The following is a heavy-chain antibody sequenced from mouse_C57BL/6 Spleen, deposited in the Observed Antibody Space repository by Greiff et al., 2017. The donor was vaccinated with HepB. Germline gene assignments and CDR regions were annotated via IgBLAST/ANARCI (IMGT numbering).Heavy chain of an antibody. CDR3: ARPYGSSPYWYFDV. J-gene: IGHJ1*03. Sequence: EVQLVESGGGLVKPGGSLKLSCAASGFTFSDYGMHWVRQAPEKGLEWVAYISSGSSTIYYADTVKGRFTISRDNAKNNLFLQMTSLRSEDTAMYYCARPYGSSPYWYFDVWGTGTTVTVSS. CDR2: ISSGSSTI. D-gene: IGHD1-1*01. V-gene: IGHV5-17*01. CDR1: GFTFSDYG.